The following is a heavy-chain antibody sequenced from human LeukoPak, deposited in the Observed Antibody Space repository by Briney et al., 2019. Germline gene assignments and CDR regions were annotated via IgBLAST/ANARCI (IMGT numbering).Heavy chain of an antibody. CDR1: GGSISSSSYY. CDR2: IYYSGST. Sequence: PSETLSLTCTVSGGSISSSSYYWGWIRQPPGKGLEWIGSIYYSGSTYYNPSLKSRVTISVDTPKNQFSLKLSSVTAADTAVYYCASVTAVVNLPDFDYWGQGTLVTVSS. CDR3: ASVTAVVNLPDFDY. V-gene: IGHV4-39*01. J-gene: IGHJ4*02. D-gene: IGHD6-19*01.